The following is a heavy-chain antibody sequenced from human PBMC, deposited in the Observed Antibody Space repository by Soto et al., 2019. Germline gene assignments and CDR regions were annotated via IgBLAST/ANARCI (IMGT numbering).Heavy chain of an antibody. CDR1: GASVSSDNW. J-gene: IGHJ3*02. V-gene: IGHV4-4*02. CDR2: IFHSETT. D-gene: IGHD6-19*01. Sequence: QMRLQESGPGLVKPSGTLSLACAVSGASVSSDNWWSWVRQPPGKGLEWIGEIFHSETTNYNPSLKSRATISLYKSKNQFSLTLTSVTAADTAVYYCAKNGWYSADIWGQGTMVTVSS. CDR3: AKNGWYSADI.